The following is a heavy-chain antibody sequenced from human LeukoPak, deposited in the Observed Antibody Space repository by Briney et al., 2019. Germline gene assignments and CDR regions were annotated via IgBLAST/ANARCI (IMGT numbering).Heavy chain of an antibody. Sequence: ASVKVSCKGSGYTFTGSYMHWVRQAPGQGLEWMGWINPNSGGTNYAQKFRSRVTMTRDTSISTAYMELSSLTSEDTAVYYCARAMATDSWGQGTLVTVSS. V-gene: IGHV1-2*02. CDR2: INPNSGGT. CDR3: ARAMATDS. CDR1: GYTFTGSY. J-gene: IGHJ4*02. D-gene: IGHD5-24*01.